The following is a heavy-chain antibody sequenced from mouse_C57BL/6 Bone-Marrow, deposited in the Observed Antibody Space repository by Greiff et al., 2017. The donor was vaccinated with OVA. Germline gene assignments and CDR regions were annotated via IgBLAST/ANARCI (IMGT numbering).Heavy chain of an antibody. CDR1: GYTFTDYY. CDR2: INPNNGGT. CDR3: ARDCGNYDLFDY. J-gene: IGHJ2*01. Sequence: EVQLQQSGPELVKPGASVKISCKASGYTFTDYYMNWVKQSHGKSLEWIGDINPNNGGTSYNQKFKGKATLTVDKSSSTAYMELRSLTSEDSAVYYCARDCGNYDLFDYWGQGTTLTVSS. D-gene: IGHD2-1*01. V-gene: IGHV1-26*01.